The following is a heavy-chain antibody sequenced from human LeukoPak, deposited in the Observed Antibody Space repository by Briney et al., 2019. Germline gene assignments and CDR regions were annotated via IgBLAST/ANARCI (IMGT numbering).Heavy chain of an antibody. V-gene: IGHV3-7*03. Sequence: GGSLRLSCAASGFTFSRYSMNWVRQAPGKGLEWVANIKEDGSEKYYVDSVKGRFTISRDNAKNSLCLQMNSLRAEDTAIYYCVRSGGYWGQGTLVTVSS. CDR3: VRSGGY. CDR1: GFTFSRYS. J-gene: IGHJ4*02. CDR2: IKEDGSEK. D-gene: IGHD1-26*01.